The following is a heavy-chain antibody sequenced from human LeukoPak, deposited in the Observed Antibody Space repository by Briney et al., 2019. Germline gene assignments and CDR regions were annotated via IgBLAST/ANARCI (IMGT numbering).Heavy chain of an antibody. CDR2: IYSGGST. CDR1: GFTFSSYA. Sequence: PGGSLRLSCAASGFTFSSYAMSWVRQPPGKGLEWVSVIYSGGSTYYADSVRGRFTISRDNSKNTLYLQMNSLRAEDTAVYYCARVNSERRNYYGMDVWGKGTTVTVSS. CDR3: ARVNSERRNYYGMDV. V-gene: IGHV3-53*01. J-gene: IGHJ6*04. D-gene: IGHD4-23*01.